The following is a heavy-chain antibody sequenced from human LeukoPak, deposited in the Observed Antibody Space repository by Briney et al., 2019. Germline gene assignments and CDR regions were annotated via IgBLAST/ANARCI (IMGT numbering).Heavy chain of an antibody. Sequence: PGGSLRLSCAASGFTFSDHYMSWFRQAPGKGLKWVSYISNSGSLKYYADSVKGRFTISRDNAKNSLYLQMNSLRAEDTAVFYCARGGSGYDGLNWFDPWGQGTLVTVSS. J-gene: IGHJ5*02. CDR2: ISNSGSLK. CDR3: ARGGSGYDGLNWFDP. D-gene: IGHD5-12*01. V-gene: IGHV3-11*04. CDR1: GFTFSDHY.